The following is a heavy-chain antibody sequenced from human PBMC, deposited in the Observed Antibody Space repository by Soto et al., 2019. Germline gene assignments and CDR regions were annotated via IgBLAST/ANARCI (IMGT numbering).Heavy chain of an antibody. Sequence: VQLMQSGAEVKRPGASVKVSCKTSGYTFSSYRINWVRHATEEGLDWVGWISGYNGDTDYAQKFHGRVTLTTDTATRTAYMELRSLSFDDTAVYYCARLAAAGTGMRYWGQGTQVTVSS. CDR1: GYTFSSYR. CDR2: ISGYNGDT. CDR3: ARLAAAGTGMRY. V-gene: IGHV1-18*01. J-gene: IGHJ4*02. D-gene: IGHD6-13*01.